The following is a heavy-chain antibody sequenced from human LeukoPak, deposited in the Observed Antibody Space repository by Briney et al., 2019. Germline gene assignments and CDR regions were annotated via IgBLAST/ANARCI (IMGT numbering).Heavy chain of an antibody. V-gene: IGHV1-18*01. D-gene: IGHD5-18*01. J-gene: IGHJ4*02. CDR1: GYTFTSYG. CDR3: ARDQGGDTAMAEFDY. CDR2: ISAYNGNT. Sequence: GASVKVSCKASGYTFTSYGISWVRQAPGQGLEWMGWISAYNGNTNYAQKLQGRVTMTTDTSTSTAYMELRSLRSDDTAVYYCARDQGGDTAMAEFDYWGQGTLVTVSS.